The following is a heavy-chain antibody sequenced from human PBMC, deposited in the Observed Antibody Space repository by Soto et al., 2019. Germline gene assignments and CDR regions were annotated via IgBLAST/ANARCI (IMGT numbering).Heavy chain of an antibody. V-gene: IGHV3-7*01. CDR3: ARDVGFDYVN. CDR1: GFSITTYW. Sequence: GGSLRLSCAVSGFSITTYWMSWVRQAPGKGLQWVASIKQDGSEIYYLDSVRGRFTISRDSAENSLHLLMNSLSAEDTGVYFCARDVGFDYVNWGQGTLVTVS. D-gene: IGHD3-16*01. CDR2: IKQDGSEI. J-gene: IGHJ4*02.